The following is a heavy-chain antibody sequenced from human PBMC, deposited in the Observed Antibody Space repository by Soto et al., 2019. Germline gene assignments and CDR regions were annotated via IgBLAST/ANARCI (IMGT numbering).Heavy chain of an antibody. D-gene: IGHD3-22*01. J-gene: IGHJ6*02. Sequence: GASVKVSCKASGGTFSSYAVSWVRQAPGQGLEWMGGIIPIFGTTNYAQKLQGRVTMTTDTSTSTAYMELRSLRSDDTAVYYCARGMDYYYSSGYDTYDVHYYYYGMDVWGQGTTVTVSS. V-gene: IGHV1-69*05. CDR3: ARGMDYYYSSGYDTYDVHYYYYGMDV. CDR2: IIPIFGTT. CDR1: GGTFSSYA.